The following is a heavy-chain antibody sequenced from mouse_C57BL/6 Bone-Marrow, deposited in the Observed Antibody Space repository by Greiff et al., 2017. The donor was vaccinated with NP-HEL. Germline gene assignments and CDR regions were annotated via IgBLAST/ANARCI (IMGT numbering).Heavy chain of an antibody. J-gene: IGHJ2*01. V-gene: IGHV5-9-1*02. D-gene: IGHD2-3*01. CDR2: ISSGGDYI. CDR3: TRLYDGYYPYYFDY. Sequence: EVQVVESGEGLVKPGGSLKLSCAASGFTFSSYAMSWVRQTPEKRLEWVAYISSGGDYIYYADTVKGRFTISRDNARNTLYLQMSSLKSEDTAMYYCTRLYDGYYPYYFDYWGQGTTLTVSS. CDR1: GFTFSSYA.